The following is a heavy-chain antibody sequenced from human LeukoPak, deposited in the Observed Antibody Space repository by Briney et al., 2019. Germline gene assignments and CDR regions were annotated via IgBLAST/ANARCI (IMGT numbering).Heavy chain of an antibody. CDR3: AKGRYYDSSGYPHP. J-gene: IGHJ5*02. Sequence: GGSLRLSCAASGFTFSDYYMSWIRQAPGKGLEWVAVISYDGSNKYYADSVKGRFTISRDKSKNTLYLQMNSLRAEDTAVYYCAKGRYYDSSGYPHPWGQGTLVTVSS. D-gene: IGHD3-22*01. V-gene: IGHV3-30*18. CDR1: GFTFSDYY. CDR2: ISYDGSNK.